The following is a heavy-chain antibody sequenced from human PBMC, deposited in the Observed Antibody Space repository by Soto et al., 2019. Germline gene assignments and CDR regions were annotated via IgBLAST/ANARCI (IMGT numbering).Heavy chain of an antibody. Sequence: EVQLVESGGGLVQPGGSLRLSCAASGFTFSSYWMHWVRQAPGKGLVWVSRINSDGSSTSYADSVKGRFTISRDNAKNTLYLQMNSLRAVDTAVYYCASGRQAPLPFDPWGQGTLVTVSS. CDR1: GFTFSSYW. J-gene: IGHJ5*02. CDR2: INSDGSST. D-gene: IGHD7-27*01. V-gene: IGHV3-74*01. CDR3: ASGRQAPLPFDP.